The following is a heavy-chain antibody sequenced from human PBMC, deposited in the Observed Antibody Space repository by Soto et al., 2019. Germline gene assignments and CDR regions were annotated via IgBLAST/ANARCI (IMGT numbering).Heavy chain of an antibody. D-gene: IGHD2-15*01. CDR1: GGSVSSGSYY. CDR2: IYYSGST. CDR3: ARGSGPNDAFDI. Sequence: SETLSLTCTVSGGSVSSGSYYWSWIRQPPGKGLEWIGYIYYSGSTNYNPSLKSRVTISVDTSKNQFSLKLSSVTAADTAVYYCARGSGPNDAFDIWGQGTRVTVSS. J-gene: IGHJ3*02. V-gene: IGHV4-61*01.